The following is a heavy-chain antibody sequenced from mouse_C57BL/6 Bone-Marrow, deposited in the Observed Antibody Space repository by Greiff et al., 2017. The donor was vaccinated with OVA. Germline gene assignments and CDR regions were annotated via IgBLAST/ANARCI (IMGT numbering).Heavy chain of an antibody. D-gene: IGHD4-1*01. CDR2: INPSTGGT. V-gene: IGHV1-42*01. Sequence: DVQLQESGPELVKPGASVKISCKASGYSFTGYYMNWVKQSPEKSLEWIGEINPSTGGTTYNQKFKAKATLTVDKSSSTAYMQLKSLTSEDSAVYDCARGGTSPFAYWGRGTLVTVSA. CDR1: GYSFTGYY. CDR3: ARGGTSPFAY. J-gene: IGHJ3*01.